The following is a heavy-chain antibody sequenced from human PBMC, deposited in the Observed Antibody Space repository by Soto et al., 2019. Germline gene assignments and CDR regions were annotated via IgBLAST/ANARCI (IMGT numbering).Heavy chain of an antibody. CDR3: VRLQGYCITTGCYGHYAMDV. J-gene: IGHJ6*02. D-gene: IGHD2-2*01. CDR1: GYSFTRYR. V-gene: IGHV5-51*01. Sequence: GESLQTSYKGSGYSFTRYRIGWVRQMPGKGLEWLGIIYPGDSDTRYSPSFQGQVTISADTSKNQFSLKVSSVTAADTAVYYCVRLQGYCITTGCYGHYAMDVWGQGTTVTVSS. CDR2: IYPGDSDT.